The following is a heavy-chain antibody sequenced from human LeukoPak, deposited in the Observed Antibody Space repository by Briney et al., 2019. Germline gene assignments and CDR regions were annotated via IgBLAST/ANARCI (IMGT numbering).Heavy chain of an antibody. J-gene: IGHJ4*02. CDR2: ITYNGAAT. CDR1: GFSFGGYT. V-gene: IGHV3-23*01. Sequence: GGSLRLSCAASGFSFGGYTMTWVRQAPGKGLECVSSITYNGAATYYLDSVKARFTISRDNSRSTLYLQMDRLTAEDTALYYCAKDGLYFDGSTHIYYFDSWGQGTLVAVSS. CDR3: AKDGLYFDGSTHIYYFDS. D-gene: IGHD3-9*01.